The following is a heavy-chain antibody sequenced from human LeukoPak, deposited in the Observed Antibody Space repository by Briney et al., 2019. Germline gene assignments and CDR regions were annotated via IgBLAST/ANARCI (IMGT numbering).Heavy chain of an antibody. CDR3: AKETIAVARPLDY. Sequence: PGGSLRLSCAASGLTFSSYGMHWVRQAPGKGLEWVAFIRYDGSNKYYADSVKGRSTISRDNSKNTLYLQMNSLRAEDTAVYYCAKETIAVARPLDYWGQGTLVTVSS. V-gene: IGHV3-30*02. CDR2: IRYDGSNK. D-gene: IGHD6-19*01. CDR1: GLTFSSYG. J-gene: IGHJ4*02.